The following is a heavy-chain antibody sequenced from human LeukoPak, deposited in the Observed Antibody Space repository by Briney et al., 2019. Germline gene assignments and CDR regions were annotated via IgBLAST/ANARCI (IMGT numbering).Heavy chain of an antibody. CDR3: ARVNCSSTSCRSKFLDY. CDR1: GYTFTNYD. V-gene: IGHV1-8*01. D-gene: IGHD2-2*01. J-gene: IGHJ4*02. Sequence: GASVKVSCKASGYTFTNYDINWVRQATGQGLEWRGWMNPNSANTGYAQKFQGRVTMTRDTSISTAYMELSSLRSEDTAVYYCARVNCSSTSCRSKFLDYWGQGTLVTVSS. CDR2: MNPNSANT.